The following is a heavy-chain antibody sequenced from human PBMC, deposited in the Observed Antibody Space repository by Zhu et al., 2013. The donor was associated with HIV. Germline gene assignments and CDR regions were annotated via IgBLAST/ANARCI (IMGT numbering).Heavy chain of an antibody. CDR3: ARDHQSSMTRGVKFDY. CDR1: GYTFTDYY. D-gene: IGHD3-10*01. J-gene: IGHJ4*02. V-gene: IGHV1-2*07. CDR2: INPNSGAT. Sequence: QVQLVQSGSEVKKPGASVKVSCKASGYTFTDYYMHWVRQAPGQGLEWMGWINPNSGATNYAHKFQGRVTMTRDTSITTAYMELSRLKSDDTAVYYCARDHQSSMTRGVKFDYWGQGTLVTVSS.